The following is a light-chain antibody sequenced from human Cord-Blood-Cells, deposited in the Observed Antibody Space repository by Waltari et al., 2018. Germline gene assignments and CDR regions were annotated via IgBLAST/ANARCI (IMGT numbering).Light chain of an antibody. CDR1: QSVLYSSNNKNY. V-gene: IGKV4-1*01. CDR3: QQYYSTPPYT. CDR2: WAS. Sequence: DIVMTQSPDSLAVSLGERPTINCKSTQSVLYSSNNKNYLAWYQQKPGQPPKLPICWASTREAGVPDRFSGSGSGTDFTLTISSLQAEDVAVYYCQQYYSTPPYTFGQGTKLEIK. J-gene: IGKJ2*01.